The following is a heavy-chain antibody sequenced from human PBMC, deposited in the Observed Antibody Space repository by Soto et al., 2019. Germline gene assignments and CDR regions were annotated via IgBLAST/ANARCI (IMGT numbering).Heavy chain of an antibody. CDR2: ISYDGSNK. V-gene: IGHV3-30-3*01. CDR3: ARAWTTGTTFSPYYYYYGMDV. J-gene: IGHJ6*02. D-gene: IGHD1-1*01. Sequence: GGSLRLSCAASGFTFSSYAMHWVRQAPGKGLEWVAVISYDGSNKYYADSVKGRFTISRDNSKNTLYLQMNSLRAEDTAVYYCARAWTTGTTFSPYYYYYGMDVWGQGTTVTVSS. CDR1: GFTFSSYA.